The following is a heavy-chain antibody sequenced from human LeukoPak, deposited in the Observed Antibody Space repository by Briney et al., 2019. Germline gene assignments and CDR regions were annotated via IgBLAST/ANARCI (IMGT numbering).Heavy chain of an antibody. CDR2: IKEDGSEK. Sequence: GGSLRLSCAASGSTFSSYSSYWMSWVRQAPGKGLEWVANIKEDGSEKYYVDSVKGRFTISRDNAKNSVHLQMNSLRAEDTAVYYCARGGGSGWPFDYWGQGTLVTVSS. CDR3: ARGGGSGWPFDY. V-gene: IGHV3-7*04. CDR1: GSTFSSYSSYW. J-gene: IGHJ4*02. D-gene: IGHD6-19*01.